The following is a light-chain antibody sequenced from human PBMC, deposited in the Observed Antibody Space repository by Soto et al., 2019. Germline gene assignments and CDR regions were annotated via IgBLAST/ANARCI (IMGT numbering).Light chain of an antibody. Sequence: QSALTQPASVSGSPGQSITISCAGTSGDVGGSKYVSWYQHHPGKAPKLMIYEVTYRPSGVSDRFSASKSGNTASLTVSGLQADDEADYYCSSHSSSCPLYVFGTGTKVTVL. CDR1: SGDVGGSKY. CDR3: SSHSSSCPLYV. CDR2: EVT. V-gene: IGLV2-14*01. J-gene: IGLJ1*01.